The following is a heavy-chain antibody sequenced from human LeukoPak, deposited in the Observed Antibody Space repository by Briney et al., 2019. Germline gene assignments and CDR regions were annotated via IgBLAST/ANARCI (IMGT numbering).Heavy chain of an antibody. D-gene: IGHD5-12*01. V-gene: IGHV1-46*01. CDR1: GYTFTNYY. CDR2: LNPSVGST. CDR3: ARVDIRSDYHYYYGMDV. J-gene: IGHJ6*02. Sequence: ASVKVSCEASGYTFTNYYLHWVRQVPGQGLEWMGVLNPSVGSTSYAQKFQGRVTMTRDTSTSTVYMELSSLRSEDTAVYYCARVDIRSDYHYYYGMDVWGQGTTVTVSS.